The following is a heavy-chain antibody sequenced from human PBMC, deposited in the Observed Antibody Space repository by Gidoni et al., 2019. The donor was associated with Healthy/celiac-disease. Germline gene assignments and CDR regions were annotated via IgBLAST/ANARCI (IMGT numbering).Heavy chain of an antibody. Sequence: EVQLVESGGGLVKPGGSLRLSCAASGFSFSNSWMSCVRQAPGKGLEWVGRIKSKTDGGTTDYAAPVKGRFTISRDDSKNTLYLQMNSLKTEDTAVYYCTTDQPRRAYYYDSSGFSMDVWGKGTTVTVSS. CDR3: TTDQPRRAYYYDSSGFSMDV. CDR2: IKSKTDGGTT. J-gene: IGHJ6*03. V-gene: IGHV3-15*01. D-gene: IGHD3-22*01. CDR1: GFSFSNSW.